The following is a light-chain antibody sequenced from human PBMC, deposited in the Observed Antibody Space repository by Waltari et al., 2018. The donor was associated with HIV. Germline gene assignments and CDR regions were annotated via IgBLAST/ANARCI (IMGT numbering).Light chain of an antibody. CDR3: QQYEVYWT. Sequence: IQLTQSPSTLSAPVGDRVTITYRASQSINTWLAGYQQKPGKAPNLLIYKASSLESGVPSRVTVSGYETEFTLTISNLQPEDCASDYCQQYEVYWTSGQGTKVEI. V-gene: IGKV1-5*03. CDR1: QSINTW. J-gene: IGKJ1*01. CDR2: KAS.